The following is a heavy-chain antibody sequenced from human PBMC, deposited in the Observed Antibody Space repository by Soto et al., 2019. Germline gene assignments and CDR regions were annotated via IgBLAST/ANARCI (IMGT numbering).Heavy chain of an antibody. V-gene: IGHV2-5*02. J-gene: IGHJ3*02. CDR1: GFSLSTSGVG. D-gene: IGHD6-13*01. CDR3: AHPRAGLDAFDI. Sequence: QITLKESGPTLVKPTQTLTLTCTFSGFSLSTSGVGVGWIRQPPGKALEWLALIYWDDDKRYSPSLKSRLTTXKHXHTNQVVLKMTNMDPVDTATYYCAHPRAGLDAFDIWGQGTMVTVSS. CDR2: IYWDDDK.